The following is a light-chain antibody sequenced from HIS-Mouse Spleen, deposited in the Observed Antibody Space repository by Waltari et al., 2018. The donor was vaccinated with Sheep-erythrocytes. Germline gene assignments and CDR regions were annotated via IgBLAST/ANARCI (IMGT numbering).Light chain of an antibody. CDR3: QQYYSTLT. J-gene: IGKJ4*01. Sequence: DIVMTQSPDSLAVSLGGRATINCKSSQSVLYSSNNKNYLAWYQQKPGQPPKLLIYWASTRESWVPDRFSGSGSGTDFTLTISSLQAEDVAVYYCQQYYSTLTFGGGTKVEIK. CDR1: QSVLYSSNNKNY. CDR2: WAS. V-gene: IGKV4-1*01.